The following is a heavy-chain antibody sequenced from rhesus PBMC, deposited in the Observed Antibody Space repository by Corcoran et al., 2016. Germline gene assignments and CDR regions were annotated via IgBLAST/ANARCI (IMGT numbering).Heavy chain of an antibody. CDR3: ARQGGSWNGYAFDF. CDR1: GGPISGYY. J-gene: IGHJ3*01. CDR2: IYGSGGST. Sequence: QVQLQESGPGLVKPSETLSLTCAVSGGPISGYYWSWIRQPPGKGLEWIGRIYGSGGSTDYNPSLKSRVTISTDTSKNQFSLKLSSVTAADTAVYYCARQGGSWNGYAFDFWGQGLRVTVSS. V-gene: IGHV4-160*01. D-gene: IGHD6-25*01.